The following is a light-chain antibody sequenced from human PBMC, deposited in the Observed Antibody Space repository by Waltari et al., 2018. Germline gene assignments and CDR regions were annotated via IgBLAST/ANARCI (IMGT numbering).Light chain of an antibody. CDR3: QQYNGNSRT. CDR2: KAA. CDR1: ENLSNW. V-gene: IGKV1-5*03. J-gene: IGKJ1*01. Sequence: CPGRENLSNWLAGYRQKPGKAPKRLIYKAATLENGVPSRFSGSGSGTEFTLTISSLQPDEVATYDCQQYNGNSRTFGQGTKVEVK.